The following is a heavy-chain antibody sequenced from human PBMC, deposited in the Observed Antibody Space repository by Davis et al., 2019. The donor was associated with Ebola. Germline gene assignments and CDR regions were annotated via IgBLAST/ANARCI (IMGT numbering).Heavy chain of an antibody. J-gene: IGHJ6*03. Sequence: ASVKVSCKASGYTFTGYYMHWVRQAPGQGLEWMGWINPNRGGTNYAQKFQGRVTMTRDTSISPAYMELSRLRSDDTAVYYCARGGLLWFGARYYMNVWGKGTTVTVSS. CDR3: ARGGLLWFGARYYMNV. CDR2: INPNRGGT. D-gene: IGHD3-10*01. V-gene: IGHV1-2*02. CDR1: GYTFTGYY.